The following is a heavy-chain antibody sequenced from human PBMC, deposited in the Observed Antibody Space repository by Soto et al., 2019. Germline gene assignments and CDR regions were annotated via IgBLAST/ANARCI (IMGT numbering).Heavy chain of an antibody. V-gene: IGHV1-18*01. J-gene: IGHJ6*02. CDR2: ISAYNGNT. CDR1: GYTFTSYG. CDR3: AREIEHAYSNYYYYYGMDV. D-gene: IGHD4-4*01. Sequence: QVQLVQSGAEVKKPGASVKVSCKASGYTFTSYGISWVRQSPGQGLEWMGWISAYNGNTNYAQKLQGRVTMTTDTTTSTAYTELRSLRSDDTAVYYCAREIEHAYSNYYYYYGMDVWGQGTTVTVSS.